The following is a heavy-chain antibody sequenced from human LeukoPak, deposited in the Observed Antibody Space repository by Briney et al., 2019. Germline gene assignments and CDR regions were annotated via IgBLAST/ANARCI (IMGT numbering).Heavy chain of an antibody. D-gene: IGHD3/OR15-3a*01. V-gene: IGHV4-38-2*02. CDR2: IYHSGTA. CDR3: AKEVARRTGGFDP. J-gene: IGHJ5*02. Sequence: PSETLSLTCTVSAYSISNDNYWVWIRQTPGKGLEWFGSIYHSGTAYYNPSLKSRVTISVDTSKNQFSLKLSSVTTTDTAVYYCAKEVARRTGGFDPWGQGTLVTVSS. CDR1: AYSISNDNY.